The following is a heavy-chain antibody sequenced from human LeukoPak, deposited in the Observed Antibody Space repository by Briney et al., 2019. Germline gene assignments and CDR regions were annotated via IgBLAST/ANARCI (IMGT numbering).Heavy chain of an antibody. CDR3: ARVAMSDSSGYCDY. CDR1: GFTFSKNW. V-gene: IGHV3-33*08. D-gene: IGHD3-22*01. J-gene: IGHJ4*02. Sequence: PGGSLRLSCAASGFTFSKNWMSWVRQAPGKGLEWVAVIWYDGSNKNYADSVKGRFTISRDNSKNTLYLQMNSLRADDTAVYYCARVAMSDSSGYCDYWGQGTLVTVSS. CDR2: IWYDGSNK.